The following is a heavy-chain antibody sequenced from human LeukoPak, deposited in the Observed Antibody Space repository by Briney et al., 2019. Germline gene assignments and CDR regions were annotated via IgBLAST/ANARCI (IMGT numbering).Heavy chain of an antibody. CDR2: IIPLFGIA. D-gene: IGHD3-3*01. CDR1: GGIFSRYA. Sequence: SVKVTCQALGGIFSRYALSWVSPAPGQGLDWMGRIIPLFGIAHYAQKFQGRVTITADKSTSTAYMELSSLRSEDTAVYYCARDPVLRFLEWLLHRRGDYYYGMDVWGQGTTVTVSS. V-gene: IGHV1-69*04. CDR3: ARDPVLRFLEWLLHRRGDYYYGMDV. J-gene: IGHJ6*02.